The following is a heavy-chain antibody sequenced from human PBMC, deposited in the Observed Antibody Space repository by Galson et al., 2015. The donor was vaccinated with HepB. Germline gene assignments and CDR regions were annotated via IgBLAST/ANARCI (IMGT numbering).Heavy chain of an antibody. D-gene: IGHD3-10*01. CDR1: GDSVSSKSAA. CDR2: TYYRSKWYS. Sequence: CAISGDSVSSKSAAWNWIRQSPSRGLEWLGRTYYRSKWYSDYAVSVKSRITINPDTSKNQFSLQLNAVTPEYTAVYYCARVLAAFGRDDAFDIWGQGTMVTISS. J-gene: IGHJ3*02. CDR3: ARVLAAFGRDDAFDI. V-gene: IGHV6-1*01.